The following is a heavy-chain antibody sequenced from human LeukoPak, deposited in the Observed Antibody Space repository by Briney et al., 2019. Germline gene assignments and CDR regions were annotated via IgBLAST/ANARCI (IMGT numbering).Heavy chain of an antibody. J-gene: IGHJ4*01. CDR1: GYIFTNYW. Sequence: KAGESLKISCKASGYIFTNYWIAWVRRMPGKGLEWMGIIYPGDSDTRYSPSLQGQVTISADKSITTAYLQWSSLEASDTAIYYCARHGYSSDWTRGFDYWXXXTLVTVSS. D-gene: IGHD6-19*01. CDR3: ARHGYSSDWTRGFDY. V-gene: IGHV5-51*01. CDR2: IYPGDSDT.